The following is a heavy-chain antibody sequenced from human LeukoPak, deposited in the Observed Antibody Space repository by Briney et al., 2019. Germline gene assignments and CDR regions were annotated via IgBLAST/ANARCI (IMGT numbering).Heavy chain of an antibody. Sequence: GGSLRLYCAASGFTFSSYAMSWVRQAPGKGLEWVSAISGSGGSTYYADSVKGRFTISRDNSKNTLYLQMNSLRAEDTAVYYCAKARTPSAYYYDSSGYYGGFDYWGQGTLVTVSS. D-gene: IGHD3-22*01. CDR1: GFTFSSYA. J-gene: IGHJ4*02. CDR3: AKARTPSAYYYDSSGYYGGFDY. CDR2: ISGSGGST. V-gene: IGHV3-23*01.